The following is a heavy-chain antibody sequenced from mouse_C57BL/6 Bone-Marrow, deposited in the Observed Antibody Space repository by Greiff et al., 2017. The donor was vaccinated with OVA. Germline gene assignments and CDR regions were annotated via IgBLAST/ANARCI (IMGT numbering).Heavy chain of an antibody. J-gene: IGHJ3*01. CDR2: ISDGGSYT. D-gene: IGHD6-1*01. CDR3: ARGPHGGFAY. CDR1: GFTFSSYA. Sequence: DVMLVESGGGLVKPGGSLKLSCAASGFTFSSYAMSWVRQTPEKRLEWVATISDGGSYTYYPDNVKGRFTISRDNAKNNLYLQMSHLKSEDTAMYYCARGPHGGFAYWGQGTLVTVSA. V-gene: IGHV5-4*03.